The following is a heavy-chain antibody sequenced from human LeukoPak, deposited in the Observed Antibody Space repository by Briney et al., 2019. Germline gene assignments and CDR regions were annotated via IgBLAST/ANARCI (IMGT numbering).Heavy chain of an antibody. CDR1: GFTFSYYW. V-gene: IGHV3-7*01. CDR3: LRDRGYSTYDC. CDR2: IKQDGSEK. J-gene: IGHJ4*02. D-gene: IGHD6-13*01. Sequence: PGGSLRLSCTASGFTFSYYWINWVRQAPGKGLVWVPSIKQDGSEKWYVDYVKGRFTISRDNAKNSVYLQMNNLRAKNTAVYYCLRDRGYSTYDCWGQGTLVTVSS.